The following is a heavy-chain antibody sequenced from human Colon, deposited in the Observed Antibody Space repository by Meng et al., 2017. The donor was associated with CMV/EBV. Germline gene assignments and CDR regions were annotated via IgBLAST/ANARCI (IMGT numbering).Heavy chain of an antibody. V-gene: IGHV3-7*01. CDR1: GFTFSNYW. J-gene: IGHJ6*02. CDR2: IQQDGSLT. D-gene: IGHD6-19*01. CDR3: ATGKAVAGKSYYYYGMDL. Sequence: GESLKISCAASGFTFSNYWMSWVRQTPGKGLEWVASIQQDGSLTYYVDSVKGRFTISRDNAKNSLYLQLNSLRAEDTAVYYCATGKAVAGKSYYYYGMDLWGQGTTVTVSS.